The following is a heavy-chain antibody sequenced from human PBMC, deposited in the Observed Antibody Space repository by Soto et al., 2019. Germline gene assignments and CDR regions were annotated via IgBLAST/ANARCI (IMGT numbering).Heavy chain of an antibody. V-gene: IGHV3-23*01. CDR3: AKGGFWVHYGLDV. Sequence: EVQLLESGGDLVQFGGSLRLSCAAYGSSFSSYVMNWVRQAPGKGLEWVSTISRDGGITYYADSVKGRFTISRDNSKNTVSMQMNSLGAEDTAVYYCAKGGFWVHYGLDVWGQGTTVTVSS. CDR2: ISRDGGIT. D-gene: IGHD3-16*01. CDR1: GSSFSSYV. J-gene: IGHJ6*02.